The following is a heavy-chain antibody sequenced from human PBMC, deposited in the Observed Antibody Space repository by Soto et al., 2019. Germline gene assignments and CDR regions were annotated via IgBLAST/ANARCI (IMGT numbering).Heavy chain of an antibody. Sequence: EVQLLEAGGGLVQPGGSLRLSCTASGFTFNTYNMNWVRQAPGKGLEWVSYISSSSYTISYADSIKGRFTISRDTAKKSLYLQMNSLRDEDTAVYSCAREMSLSVGASIDYWGQGTLISVSS. J-gene: IGHJ4*02. CDR2: ISSSSYTI. CDR1: GFTFNTYN. CDR3: AREMSLSVGASIDY. V-gene: IGHV3-48*02. D-gene: IGHD3-16*01.